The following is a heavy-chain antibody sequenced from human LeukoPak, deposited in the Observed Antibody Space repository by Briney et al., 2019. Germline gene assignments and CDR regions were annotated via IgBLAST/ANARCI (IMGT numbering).Heavy chain of an antibody. J-gene: IGHJ6*02. CDR1: GFTFSTYT. CDR2: IGTSSSTI. V-gene: IGHV3-48*04. Sequence: PGGSLRLSCAASGFTFSTYTMNWVRQPPGKGLEWVSNIGTSSSTIYYADSVKGRFTISRDNAKNSLYLQMNSLRAEDTAVYYCATRFGVANVGYYYYYGMDVWGQGTTVTVSS. D-gene: IGHD3-10*01. CDR3: ATRFGVANVGYYYYYGMDV.